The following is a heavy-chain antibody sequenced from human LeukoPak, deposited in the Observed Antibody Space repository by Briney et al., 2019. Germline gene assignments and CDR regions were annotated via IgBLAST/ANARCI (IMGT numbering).Heavy chain of an antibody. V-gene: IGHV3-9*01. CDR2: ISWNSGSI. D-gene: IGHD3-9*01. CDR3: AKKTAYDILTGYDY. J-gene: IGHJ4*02. CDR1: GFTFDDYA. Sequence: GGSLRLSCAASGFTFDDYAMHWVRQAPGKGLEWVSGISWNSGSIGYADSVNGRFTIFRDNAKNSLYLQMNSLRAEDTALYYFAKKTAYDILTGYDYWGQGTLVTVSS.